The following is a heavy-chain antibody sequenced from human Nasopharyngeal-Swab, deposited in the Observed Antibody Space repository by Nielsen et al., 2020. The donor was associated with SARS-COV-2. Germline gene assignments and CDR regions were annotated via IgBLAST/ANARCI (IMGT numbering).Heavy chain of an antibody. CDR3: ARQLMITFGGVIVTGAFDI. Sequence: KVSCKGSGYSFTSYWIGWVRQMPGKGLEWMGIIYPGDSDTRYSPSFQGQVAISADKSISTAYLQWSSLKASDTAMYHCARQLMITFGGVIVTGAFDIWGQGTMVTVSS. CDR1: GYSFTSYW. V-gene: IGHV5-51*01. D-gene: IGHD3-16*02. J-gene: IGHJ3*02. CDR2: IYPGDSDT.